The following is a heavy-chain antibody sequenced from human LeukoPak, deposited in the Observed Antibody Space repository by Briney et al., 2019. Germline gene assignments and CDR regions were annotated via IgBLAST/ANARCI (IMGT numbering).Heavy chain of an antibody. CDR3: ARRRIVSGTDGFDI. V-gene: IGHV1-18*01. CDR1: GYTFTNFG. Sequence: ASVKVSCKTSGYTFTNFGISWVRQAPGQGLEWVGWISGYNGNTNYAQKLQGRVTMTTDTSTSTAYMELRSLKSDDTALYYCARRRIVSGTDGFDIWGQGTMVTVSS. D-gene: IGHD5/OR15-5a*01. J-gene: IGHJ3*02. CDR2: ISGYNGNT.